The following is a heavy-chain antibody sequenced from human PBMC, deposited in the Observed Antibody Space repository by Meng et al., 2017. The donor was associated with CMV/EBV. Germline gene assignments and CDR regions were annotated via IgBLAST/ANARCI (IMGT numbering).Heavy chain of an antibody. J-gene: IGHJ6*02. V-gene: IGHV3-30*02. CDR1: GFTFSSYG. Sequence: GESLKISCAASGFTFSSYGMHWVRQAPGKGLEWVAFIRYDGSNKYYADSVKGRFTISRGNSKNTLYLQMNSLRAEDTAVYYCAKDTIFGVDLNYYGMDVWGQGTTVTVSS. CDR3: AKDTIFGVDLNYYGMDV. CDR2: IRYDGSNK. D-gene: IGHD3-3*01.